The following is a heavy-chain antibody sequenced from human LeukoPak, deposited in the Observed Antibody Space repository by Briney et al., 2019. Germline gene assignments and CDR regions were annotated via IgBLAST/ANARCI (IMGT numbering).Heavy chain of an antibody. Sequence: GGSLRLSCAASGFTFSSFAMYWARQAPGKGLVWVSRVQSDGSGSMYANSVMGRFTISRDNSKNMLYLQMNSLTAEDTAVYFCARAQLGTPTDYWGQGTQVTVSS. V-gene: IGHV3-74*03. CDR2: VQSDGSGS. CDR3: ARAQLGTPTDY. J-gene: IGHJ4*02. D-gene: IGHD1-26*01. CDR1: GFTFSSFA.